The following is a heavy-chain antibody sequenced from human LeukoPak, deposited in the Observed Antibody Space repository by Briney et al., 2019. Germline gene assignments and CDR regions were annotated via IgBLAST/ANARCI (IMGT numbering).Heavy chain of an antibody. CDR1: GYTFTGYY. V-gene: IGHV1-2*02. Sequence: ASVKVSCKASGYTFTGYYMHWVRQAPDQGLEWNGWINPNSGGTNYAQKFQGRVTMTGNTSISTANMELSRLKYVDPAVYYCARVRVAPAREFDPWGQGTLVTVSS. CDR2: INPNSGGT. J-gene: IGHJ5*02. CDR3: ARVRVAPAREFDP. D-gene: IGHD6-6*01.